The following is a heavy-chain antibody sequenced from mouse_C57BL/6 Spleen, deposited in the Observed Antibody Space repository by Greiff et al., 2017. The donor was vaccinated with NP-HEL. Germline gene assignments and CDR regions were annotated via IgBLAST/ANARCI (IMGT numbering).Heavy chain of an antibody. V-gene: IGHV1-55*01. D-gene: IGHD2-1*01. CDR2: IDPGSGST. CDR3: VRGLWYPCYFDY. J-gene: IGHJ2*01. Sequence: QVQLQQPGAELVKPGASVKMSCKASGYTFTSYWITWVKQRPGQGLEWIGDIDPGSGSTNYNEKFKSKATLTVDTSSSTAYMQLSSLTSEDSAVSYCVRGLWYPCYFDYWGQGTTLTVSS. CDR1: GYTFTSYW.